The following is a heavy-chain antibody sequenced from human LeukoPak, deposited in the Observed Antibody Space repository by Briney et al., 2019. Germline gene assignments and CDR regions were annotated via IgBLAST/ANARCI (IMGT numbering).Heavy chain of an antibody. J-gene: IGHJ4*02. V-gene: IGHV1-2*02. CDR1: GYTFTGYY. Sequence: ASVKVSCKASGYTFTGYYMHWVRQAPGQGREWMGWINPNSGGTNYAQKFQGRVTMTRDTSISTAYMELSRLRSDDTAVYYCARDHQDRGGYYFDYWGQGTLVTVSS. CDR2: INPNSGGT. D-gene: IGHD3-16*01. CDR3: ARDHQDRGGYYFDY.